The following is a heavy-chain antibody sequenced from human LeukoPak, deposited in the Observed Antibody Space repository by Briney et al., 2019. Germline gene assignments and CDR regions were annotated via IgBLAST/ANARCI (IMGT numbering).Heavy chain of an antibody. J-gene: IGHJ4*02. CDR1: GFTLSNYA. V-gene: IGHV3-23*01. CDR3: AKDKGDFWSGHHY. D-gene: IGHD3-3*01. Sequence: GGSLRLSCAASGFTLSNYAMSWVRQAPGKGLEWVSSITGGGGSTYYADSVKGRFTISRDNSKNTLYLQMSSLRAEDTAVYYCAKDKGDFWSGHHYWGQGTLVTVSS. CDR2: ITGGGGST.